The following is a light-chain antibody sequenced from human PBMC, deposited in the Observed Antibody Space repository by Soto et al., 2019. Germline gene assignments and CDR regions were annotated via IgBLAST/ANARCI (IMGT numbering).Light chain of an antibody. V-gene: IGLV2-23*01. J-gene: IGLJ1*01. Sequence: QSALTQTASVSGSPGQSIALSCTKTSSDVGTYNLVSWYQQHPGKAPKLLISEGGKRPSGVSDRFSGSKSGNTASLTISGLQAEDEADYYCCSFAAGNTYVFGTGTRSPS. CDR1: SSDVGTYNL. CDR2: EGG. CDR3: CSFAAGNTYV.